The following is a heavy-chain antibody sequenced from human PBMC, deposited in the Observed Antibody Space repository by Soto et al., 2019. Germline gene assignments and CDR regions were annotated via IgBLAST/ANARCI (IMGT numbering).Heavy chain of an antibody. V-gene: IGHV3-21*01. Sequence: GGSLRLSCAASGFTFSSYSMNWVRQAPGKGLEWVSSISSSSSYIYYADSVKGRFTISRDNAKNSLYLQMNSLRAEDTAVYYCARDPITGTPRPSAFDYWGQGTLVTVSS. CDR2: ISSSSSYI. CDR3: ARDPITGTPRPSAFDY. CDR1: GFTFSSYS. D-gene: IGHD1-7*01. J-gene: IGHJ4*02.